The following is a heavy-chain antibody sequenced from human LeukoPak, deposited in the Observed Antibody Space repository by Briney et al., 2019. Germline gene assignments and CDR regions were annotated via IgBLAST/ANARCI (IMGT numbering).Heavy chain of an antibody. Sequence: GGSLRLSCAASGFTFSTFAMIWVRQPPGKGLEWVSAISGSGGSTYYADSVKGRFTISRDNSKNTLYLQMNSLRAEDTAVYYCAKDARSPYDILTGYYIGINFDYWGQGTLVTVSS. D-gene: IGHD3-9*01. J-gene: IGHJ4*02. CDR3: AKDARSPYDILTGYYIGINFDY. CDR1: GFTFSTFA. CDR2: ISGSGGST. V-gene: IGHV3-23*01.